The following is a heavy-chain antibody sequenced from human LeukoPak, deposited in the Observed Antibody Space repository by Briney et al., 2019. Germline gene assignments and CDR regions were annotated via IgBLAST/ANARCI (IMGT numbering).Heavy chain of an antibody. CDR3: FCSTLRYYDSSGYYYDGGY. Sequence: GGSLRLSCVASGFTFSSYSMKWVRQAPGKGLEWVSSISSSSSYIDYADSVRGRFTISRDNSKNTLYLQMNSLRAEDTAVYYCFCSTLRYYDSSGYYYDGGYWGQGTLVTVSS. J-gene: IGHJ4*02. D-gene: IGHD3-22*01. CDR2: ISSSSSYI. V-gene: IGHV3-21*04. CDR1: GFTFSSYS.